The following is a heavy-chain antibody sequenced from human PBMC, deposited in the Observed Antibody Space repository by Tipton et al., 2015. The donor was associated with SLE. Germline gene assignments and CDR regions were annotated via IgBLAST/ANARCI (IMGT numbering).Heavy chain of an antibody. V-gene: IGHV3-48*03. CDR1: GFTFSSYE. D-gene: IGHD2-21*02. CDR3: ARESDWDAFDI. CDR2: ISSSGSTI. Sequence: SLRLSCAASGFTFSSYEMNWVRQAPGKGLEWVSYISSSGSTIYYADSVKGRFTISRDNAKNSLYLQMNSLRAEDTAVYYCARESDWDAFDIWGQGTMVTVSS. J-gene: IGHJ3*02.